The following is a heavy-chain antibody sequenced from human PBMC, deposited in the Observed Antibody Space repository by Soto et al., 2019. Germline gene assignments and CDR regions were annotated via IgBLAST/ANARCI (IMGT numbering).Heavy chain of an antibody. CDR1: GFTFSSYG. V-gene: IGHV3-33*01. CDR2: IWYDGSNK. D-gene: IGHD3-9*01. CDR3: ARDRALLVITGNTYDASAI. Sequence: QVQLVESGGGEVQPGRSLRLSCAASGFTFSSYGMHWVRQAPGKGLEWVAVIWYDGSNKNYADPVKGRFTISRDNSKNAMYLHSNSLRAEDTAVYYWARDRALLVITGNTYDASAIWGQGTMVIVFS. J-gene: IGHJ3*02.